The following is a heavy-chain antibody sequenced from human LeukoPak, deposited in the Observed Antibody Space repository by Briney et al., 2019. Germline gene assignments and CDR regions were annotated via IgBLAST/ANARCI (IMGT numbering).Heavy chain of an antibody. J-gene: IGHJ4*02. V-gene: IGHV1-18*01. CDR2: ISAYNGNT. CDR3: ARLEGGGSYYDSSAFDY. Sequence: GASVKVSCKASGYTFTSYGISRVRQAPGQGLEWMGWISAYNGNTNYAQKLQGRVTMTTDTSTSTAYMELRSLRSDDTAVYYCARLEGGGSYYDSSAFDYWGQGTLVTVSS. CDR1: GYTFTSYG. D-gene: IGHD3-22*01.